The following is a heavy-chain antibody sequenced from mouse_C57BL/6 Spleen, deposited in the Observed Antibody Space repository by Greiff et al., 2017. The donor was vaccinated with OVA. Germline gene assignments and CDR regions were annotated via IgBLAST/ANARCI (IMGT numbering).Heavy chain of an antibody. V-gene: IGHV5-4*03. CDR2: ISDGGSYT. D-gene: IGHD2-1*01. Sequence: EVKVVESGGGLVKPGGSLKLSCAASGFTFSSYAMSWVRQTPEKRLEWVATISDGGSYTYYPDNVKGRFTISRDNAKNNLYLQMSHLKSEDTAMYYCARGANYEDFDYWGQGTTLTVSS. CDR1: GFTFSSYA. J-gene: IGHJ2*01. CDR3: ARGANYEDFDY.